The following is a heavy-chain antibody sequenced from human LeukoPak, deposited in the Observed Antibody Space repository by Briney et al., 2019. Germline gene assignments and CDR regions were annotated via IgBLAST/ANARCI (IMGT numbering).Heavy chain of an antibody. D-gene: IGHD1-26*01. CDR1: GYTFTSYY. CDR2: INPSGGST. J-gene: IGHJ4*02. CDR3: ARRELAGSTAYFDY. Sequence: GASVKVSFKASGYTFTSYYIHWVRQAPGQGLEWMGIINPSGGSTNYAQDFQGRVTMTRDTSTSTVYMELSSLRSEDTAVYYCARRELAGSTAYFDYWGREPWSPSPQ. V-gene: IGHV1-46*01.